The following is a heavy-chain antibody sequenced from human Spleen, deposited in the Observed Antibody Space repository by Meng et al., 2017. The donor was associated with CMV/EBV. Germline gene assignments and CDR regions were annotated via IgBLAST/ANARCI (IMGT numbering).Heavy chain of an antibody. V-gene: IGHV4-59*01. CDR1: GGSISGYY. D-gene: IGHD3-10*01. J-gene: IGHJ6*02. CDR2: VYNRGST. Sequence: SETLSLTCTVSGGSISGYYWSWIRQPPGKGLEWIGYVYNRGSTNYNPSLKSRVTISLDTSKNQLSLRLSSVTAADTAVYYCAREELLILNGMDVWGQGTTVTVSS. CDR3: AREELLILNGMDV.